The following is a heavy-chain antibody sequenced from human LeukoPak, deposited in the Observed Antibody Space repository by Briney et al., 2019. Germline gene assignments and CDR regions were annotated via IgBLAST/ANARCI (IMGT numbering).Heavy chain of an antibody. D-gene: IGHD6-6*01. Sequence: SETLSLTCAVSGGSISSSNWWHWVRQPPGKGLEWIGEIYHSGSTNYNPSLTSRVTISVDTSKNQFSLKLSSVTAADTAVYYCARLEYSSSSNWFDPWGQGTLVTVSS. CDR1: GGSISSSNW. V-gene: IGHV4-4*02. J-gene: IGHJ5*02. CDR3: ARLEYSSSSNWFDP. CDR2: IYHSGST.